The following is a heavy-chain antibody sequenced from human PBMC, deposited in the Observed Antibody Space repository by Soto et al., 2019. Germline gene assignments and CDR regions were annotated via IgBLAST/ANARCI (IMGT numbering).Heavy chain of an antibody. V-gene: IGHV4-34*01. CDR2: INHSGST. J-gene: IGHJ5*02. Sequence: QVQLQQWGAGLLKPSETLSLTCAVYGGSFRGYYWSWIRQPPGKGLEWIGEINHSGSTNYNPSLKSRVTISVDTSKNQFSLKLSSVTAADTAVYYCASGPRVTRWFDPWAQGTLVTVSS. D-gene: IGHD5-18*01. CDR3: ASGPRVTRWFDP. CDR1: GGSFRGYY.